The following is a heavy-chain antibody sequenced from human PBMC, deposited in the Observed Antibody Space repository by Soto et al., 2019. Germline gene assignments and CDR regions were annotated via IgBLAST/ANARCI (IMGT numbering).Heavy chain of an antibody. Sequence: ASVKVSCKASGNTFTGYFMHWVRPAPGQGLEWMGWINPNDGDTNYAQKFQGRVTMTRATSISTAYMELSSLISDDTAVYYCARVKNYYITTGPLDSWGQGTLVTVSS. CDR2: INPNDGDT. CDR1: GNTFTGYF. V-gene: IGHV1-2*02. J-gene: IGHJ4*02. D-gene: IGHD3-22*01. CDR3: ARVKNYYITTGPLDS.